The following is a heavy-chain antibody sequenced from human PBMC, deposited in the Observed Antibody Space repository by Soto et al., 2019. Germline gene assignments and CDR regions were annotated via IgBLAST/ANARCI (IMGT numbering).Heavy chain of an antibody. J-gene: IGHJ4*02. CDR1: GGSISSGGYS. V-gene: IGHV4-30-2*01. CDR3: ASASTTVTTLDY. D-gene: IGHD4-17*01. CDR2: IYHSGST. Sequence: QLQLQESGSGLVKPSQTLSLTCAVSGGSISSGGYSWSWIRQPPGKGLEWIGYIYHSGSTYYNPSPTSRVTISVDRSNNQFSLTLSSVTAADTAVYYCASASTTVTTLDYWGQGTLVTVSS.